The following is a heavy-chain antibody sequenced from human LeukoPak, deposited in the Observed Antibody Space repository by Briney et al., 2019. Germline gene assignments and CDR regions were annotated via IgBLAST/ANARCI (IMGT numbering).Heavy chain of an antibody. CDR1: GYTFTGYY. Sequence: ASVKVSCKASGYTFTGYYMHWVRQAPGEGLEWMGRINPNSGGTNYVQKFQGRVTMTRDTSISTAYMELSRLRSDDTAVYYCARGGNSGWYVEWGQGTLVTVSS. CDR2: INPNSGGT. J-gene: IGHJ4*02. D-gene: IGHD6-19*01. CDR3: ARGGNSGWYVE. V-gene: IGHV1-2*06.